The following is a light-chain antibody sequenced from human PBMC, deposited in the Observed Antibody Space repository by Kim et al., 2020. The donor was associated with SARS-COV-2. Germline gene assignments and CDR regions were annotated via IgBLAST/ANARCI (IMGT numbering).Light chain of an antibody. J-gene: IGLJ3*02. CDR3: AALDDSLNGWV. V-gene: IGLV1-44*01. Sequence: GQRVTIYCSESSSNIGSNAVHWYQQLPGTGPKLLIYTNNQRPSGVPDRFSGSKSGTSASLAISGLQSEDEADYYCAALDDSLNGWVFGGGTQLTVL. CDR2: TNN. CDR1: SSNIGSNA.